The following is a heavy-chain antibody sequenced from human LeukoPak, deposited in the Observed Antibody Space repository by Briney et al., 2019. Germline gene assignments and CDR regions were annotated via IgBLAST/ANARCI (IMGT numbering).Heavy chain of an antibody. CDR2: ISGSGGST. V-gene: IGHV3-23*01. D-gene: IGHD1-7*01. CDR3: AKSLRYNWNYVLTNFDY. J-gene: IGHJ4*02. Sequence: GGSLRLSCAASGFIFSSYAMSWVRQAPGKGLEWVSAISGSGGSTYYADSVKGRFTISRDNSKNTLYLQMNSLRAEDTAVYYCAKSLRYNWNYVLTNFDYWGQGTLVTVSS. CDR1: GFIFSSYA.